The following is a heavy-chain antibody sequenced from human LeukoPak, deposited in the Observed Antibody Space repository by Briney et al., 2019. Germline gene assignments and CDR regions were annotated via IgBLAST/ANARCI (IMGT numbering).Heavy chain of an antibody. V-gene: IGHV1-2*02. Sequence: ASVKVSCKASGYMFTGHYLHWVRQAPGQGLEWLGWINPNSGGTNYAQKFQGRVTMTRDTSISTAYMELSSLRSDDTAVLYCARDFMVRGVTTPDYWGQGTLVTVS. J-gene: IGHJ4*02. D-gene: IGHD3-10*01. CDR3: ARDFMVRGVTTPDY. CDR2: INPNSGGT. CDR1: GYMFTGHY.